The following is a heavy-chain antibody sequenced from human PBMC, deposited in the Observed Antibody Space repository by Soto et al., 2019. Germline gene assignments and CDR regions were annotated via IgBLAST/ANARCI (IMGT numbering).Heavy chain of an antibody. Sequence: GGSLRLSCAASGFTFSSYAMSWVRQAPGKGLEWVSAISGSGGSTYYADSVKGRFTISRDNSKNTLYLQMNSLRAEDTAVYYCAPGGLGYCSGGSCYWLDYWGQGTLVTVSS. CDR3: APGGLGYCSGGSCYWLDY. CDR1: GFTFSSYA. J-gene: IGHJ4*02. CDR2: ISGSGGST. D-gene: IGHD2-15*01. V-gene: IGHV3-23*01.